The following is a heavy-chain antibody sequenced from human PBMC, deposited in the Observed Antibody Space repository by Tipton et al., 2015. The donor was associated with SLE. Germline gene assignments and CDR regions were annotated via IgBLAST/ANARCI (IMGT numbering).Heavy chain of an antibody. CDR3: ARAQWLVRWFDP. V-gene: IGHV4-39*07. CDR1: GGSISSSSYY. CDR2: IYYSGST. J-gene: IGHJ5*02. Sequence: TLSLTCTVSGGSISSSSYYWGWIRQPPGKGLEWIGSIYYSGSTYYNPSLKSRVTLSVDTSKNQFSLKLSPVTAADTAVYYCARAQWLVRWFDPWGQGTLVTVSS. D-gene: IGHD6-19*01.